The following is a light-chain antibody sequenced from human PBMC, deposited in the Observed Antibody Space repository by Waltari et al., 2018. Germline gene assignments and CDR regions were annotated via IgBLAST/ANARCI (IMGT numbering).Light chain of an antibody. V-gene: IGLV2-23*02. CDR3: CSYAGSRTYV. J-gene: IGLJ1*01. CDR2: EVS. CDR1: SSDVGNFNL. Sequence: QSALTQPASVSGSPGQSITISCTGTSSDVGNFNLVSWYQQHPGKVPKLIIYEVSKRPSGVSNPFSGYKSGNTASLTISGLRAEDEADYYCCSYAGSRTYVFGTGTKVTVL.